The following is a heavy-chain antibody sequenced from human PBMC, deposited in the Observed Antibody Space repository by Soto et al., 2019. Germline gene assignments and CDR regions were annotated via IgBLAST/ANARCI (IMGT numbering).Heavy chain of an antibody. CDR2: INHSGST. V-gene: IGHV4-34*01. Sequence: QVQLQQWGAGLLKPSETLSLTCAVYGGSFSGYYWSWIRQPPGKGLEWIGEINHSGSTNYNPSLKSRVTISVDTSKNQFSXKLSSVTAADTAVYYCARERRRGYCSGGSCRAPDYWGQGTLVTVSS. CDR1: GGSFSGYY. CDR3: ARERRRGYCSGGSCRAPDY. J-gene: IGHJ4*02. D-gene: IGHD2-15*01.